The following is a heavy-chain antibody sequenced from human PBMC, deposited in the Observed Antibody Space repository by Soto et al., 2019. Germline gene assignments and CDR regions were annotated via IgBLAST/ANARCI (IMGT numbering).Heavy chain of an antibody. V-gene: IGHV1-69*12. CDR1: GGTFSSYA. D-gene: IGHD3-16*01. CDR2: VIPIFATA. Sequence: QVQLVQSGAGVKKPGSSVKVSCKASGGTFSSYAINWVRQAPGQGLEWMGGVIPIFATADYAQKFQGRVTITADESTSTAYVALGSLRSEDTAVYYCAQCLLGVNYYYGMDVWGQGTTVTVSS. J-gene: IGHJ6*02. CDR3: AQCLLGVNYYYGMDV.